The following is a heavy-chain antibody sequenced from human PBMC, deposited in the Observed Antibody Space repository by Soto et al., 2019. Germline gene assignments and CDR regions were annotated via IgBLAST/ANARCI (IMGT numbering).Heavy chain of an antibody. CDR2: ISGSGGST. CDR1: GFTFSSYA. D-gene: IGHD6-6*01. CDR3: VRQLVHPHFDY. J-gene: IGHJ4*02. Sequence: EVQLLESGGGLVQPGGSLRLSCAASGFTFSSYAMSRVRQAPGKGLEWVSAISGSGGSTYYADSVKGRFTISRDNSKNTLYLQMNSLRAEDTAVYYCVRQLVHPHFDYWGQGTLVTVSS. V-gene: IGHV3-23*01.